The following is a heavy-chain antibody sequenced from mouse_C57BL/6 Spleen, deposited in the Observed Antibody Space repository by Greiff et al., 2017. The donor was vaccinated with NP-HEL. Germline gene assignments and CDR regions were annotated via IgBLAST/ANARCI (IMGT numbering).Heavy chain of an antibody. CDR2: IYPGDGDT. Sequence: VKLQQSGAELVKPGASVKISCKASGYAFSSYWMNWVKQRPGKGLEWIGQIYPGDGDTNYNGKFKGKATLTADKSSSTAYMQLSSLTSEDSAVYFCARWGYYGSKAYWGQGTTLTVSS. V-gene: IGHV1-80*01. J-gene: IGHJ2*01. CDR3: ARWGYYGSKAY. CDR1: GYAFSSYW. D-gene: IGHD1-1*01.